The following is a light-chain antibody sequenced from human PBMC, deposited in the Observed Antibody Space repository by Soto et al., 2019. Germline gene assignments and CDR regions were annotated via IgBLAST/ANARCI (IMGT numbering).Light chain of an antibody. CDR2: SAS. J-gene: IGKJ4*01. CDR3: QQLIMYPHT. Sequence: DIQLTQSPSFLSASVGDRVTITCRASQGISSSLAWYQQKPGKAPKLLIYSASTLQSGVPSRLSGSGSGTEFTLTFSSLQPEDFATYYCQQLIMYPHTFGGGTKVDIK. V-gene: IGKV1-9*01. CDR1: QGISSS.